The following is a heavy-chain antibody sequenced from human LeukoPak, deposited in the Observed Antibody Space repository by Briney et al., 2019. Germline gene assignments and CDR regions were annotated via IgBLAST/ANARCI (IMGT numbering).Heavy chain of an antibody. CDR2: IYSSGST. V-gene: IGHV4-61*02. CDR1: GGSISSGSYY. J-gene: IGHJ6*03. Sequence: SETLSLTCTVSGGSISSGSYYWSWIRQPAGKGLEWIGRIYSSGSTNYNPSLKSRVTMSVDTSKNQFSLKLSSVTAADTAVYYCARTGYMDVWGKGTTVTVSS. CDR3: ARTGYMDV.